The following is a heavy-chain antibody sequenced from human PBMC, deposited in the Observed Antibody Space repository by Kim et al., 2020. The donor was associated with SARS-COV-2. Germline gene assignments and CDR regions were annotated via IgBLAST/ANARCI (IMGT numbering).Heavy chain of an antibody. CDR1: GYTFTSYA. D-gene: IGHD1-1*01. V-gene: IGHV7-4-1*02. J-gene: IGHJ3*02. Sequence: ASVKVSCKASGYTFTSYAMNWVRQAPGQGLEWMGWINTNTGNPTYAQGFTGRFVFSLDTSVSTAYLQISSLKAEDTAVYYCARVPRWGWNPGLFDAFDIWGQGTMVTVSS. CDR2: INTNTGNP. CDR3: ARVPRWGWNPGLFDAFDI.